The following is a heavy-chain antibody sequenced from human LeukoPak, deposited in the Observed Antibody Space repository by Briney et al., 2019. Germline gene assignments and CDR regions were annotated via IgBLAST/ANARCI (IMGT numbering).Heavy chain of an antibody. J-gene: IGHJ6*02. CDR3: AKDIRSATDYGMDV. V-gene: IGHV3-9*01. CDR2: ISWNSGSI. D-gene: IGHD6-25*01. Sequence: GGSLRLSCAASGFTFDDYAMHWVRQAPGKGLEWVSGISWNSGSIGYADSVKGRFAISRDNAKNSLYLQMNSLRAEDTALYYCAKDIRSATDYGMDVWGQGTTVTVSS. CDR1: GFTFDDYA.